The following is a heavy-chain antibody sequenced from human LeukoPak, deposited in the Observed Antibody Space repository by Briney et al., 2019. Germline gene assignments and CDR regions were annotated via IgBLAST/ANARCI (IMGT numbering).Heavy chain of an antibody. D-gene: IGHD2-2*02. Sequence: PGGSLRLSCAASGFTFSSYAMSWVRQAPGKGLEWVSAISGSGGSTYYADSVKGRFTISRDNSKNTLYLQMNSLRAEDTAVYYCVVVPAAIDYFDYWGQGTLVTVSS. CDR3: VVVPAAIDYFDY. CDR2: ISGSGGST. CDR1: GFTFSSYA. J-gene: IGHJ4*02. V-gene: IGHV3-23*01.